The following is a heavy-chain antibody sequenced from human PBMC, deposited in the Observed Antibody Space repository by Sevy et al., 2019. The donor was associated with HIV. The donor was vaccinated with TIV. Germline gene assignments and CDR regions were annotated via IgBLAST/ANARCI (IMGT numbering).Heavy chain of an antibody. J-gene: IGHJ4*02. V-gene: IGHV3-23*01. D-gene: IGHD2-8*01. CDR1: GFAFYDYS. Sequence: GGCLRLSYAASGFAFYDYSMSWIRQAPGKGLEWVATLSFGCGKINYADSVKGRFTISRDNSKNSFYLQMDNLRVEDTALYYCAREGCTKPHDYWGQGTRVTVSS. CDR3: AREGCTKPHDY. CDR2: LSFGCGKI.